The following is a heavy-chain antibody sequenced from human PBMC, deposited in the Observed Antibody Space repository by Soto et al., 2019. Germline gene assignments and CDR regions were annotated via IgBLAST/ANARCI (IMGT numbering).Heavy chain of an antibody. CDR1: GFTFSSDN. D-gene: IGHD2-15*01. J-gene: IGHJ4*02. V-gene: IGHV3-48*02. CDR3: ARGHCSGSSCPEFDY. CDR2: ISSSSSAI. Sequence: EVQLVESGGGLVQPGGSLRLSCAASGFTFSSDNMNWVRQAPGKGLEWGSYISSSSSAIYYADAVKGRFTISRDNAKNSLYPQMKRLRDEDTAVYSCARGHCSGSSCPEFDYWGQGTLVTVSS.